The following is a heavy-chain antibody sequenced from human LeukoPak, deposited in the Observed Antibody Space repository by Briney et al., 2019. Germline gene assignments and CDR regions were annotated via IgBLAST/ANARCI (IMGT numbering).Heavy chain of an antibody. CDR2: IKQDGSEK. V-gene: IGHV3-7*01. CDR1: GFTFSSYW. Sequence: GSLRLSCASSGFTFSSYWMSWVRQAPGKGLEWVANIKQDGSEKYYVDSVQGRFTISRDNATNSLYLQLNSLRAEDTAVYYCARVGWLPSFDYWGQGTLVTVSS. J-gene: IGHJ4*02. D-gene: IGHD5-12*01. CDR3: ARVGWLPSFDY.